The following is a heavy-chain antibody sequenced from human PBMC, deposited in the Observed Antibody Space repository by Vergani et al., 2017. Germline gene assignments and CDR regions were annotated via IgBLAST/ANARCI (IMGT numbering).Heavy chain of an antibody. D-gene: IGHD2-2*01. Sequence: EVQLVESGGGLVKPGGSLRLSCAASGFTFSNAWMSWVRQAPGKGLEWVGCIKSKTDGGTTDYAAPVKGRFTITMYESKNTLYMQMNSLKTEDTAVYYCTAQVVWRITSFYDSNYWGQGTLVTVSS. CDR1: GFTFSNAW. V-gene: IGHV3-15*01. CDR3: TAQVVWRITSFYDSNY. CDR2: IKSKTDGGTT. J-gene: IGHJ4*02.